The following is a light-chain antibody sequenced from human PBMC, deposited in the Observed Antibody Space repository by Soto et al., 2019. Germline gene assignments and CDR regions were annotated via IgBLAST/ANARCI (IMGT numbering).Light chain of an antibody. CDR3: QHYNNWPPYT. V-gene: IGKV3-15*01. CDR1: QSVSSN. J-gene: IGKJ2*01. CDR2: GAS. Sequence: EIVMTQSPATLSVSPGERATLSCRASQSVSSNLAWYQQKPGQAPRLLIYGASTRATGIPARFSGSGSWTEFTLTISSLQSEDFAVYYCQHYNNWPPYTFGQGTKLEIK.